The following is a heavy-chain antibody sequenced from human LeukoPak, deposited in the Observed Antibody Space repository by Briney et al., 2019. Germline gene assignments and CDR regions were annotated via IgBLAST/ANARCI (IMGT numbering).Heavy chain of an antibody. CDR2: IWYDGSNK. J-gene: IGHJ3*02. Sequence: GGSLILSCAASGFTFSAYGMHWVRQAPGKGPEWVAVIWYDGSNKYYADSVKGRFTISRDNSKNTLYLQMNRLRAEDTAVYYCARDWGEGFFSMAFDIWGQGTMVTVSS. D-gene: IGHD3-16*01. CDR1: GFTFSAYG. CDR3: ARDWGEGFFSMAFDI. V-gene: IGHV3-33*01.